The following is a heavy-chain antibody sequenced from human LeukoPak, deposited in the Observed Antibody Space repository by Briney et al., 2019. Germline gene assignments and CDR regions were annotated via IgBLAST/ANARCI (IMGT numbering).Heavy chain of an antibody. CDR2: ISVYNGNT. J-gene: IGHJ4*02. CDR1: GYTFSIYG. CDR3: ARQGYSGHSQGAADY. D-gene: IGHD4-23*01. V-gene: IGHV1-18*01. Sequence: ASVKVSCKASGYTFSIYGFSWVRRAPGQGLEWMGWISVYNGNTNYAQKFQGRVTMTTDTSTSTAHMELRSLRSDDTAVYYCARQGYSGHSQGAADYWGQGTLVTVSS.